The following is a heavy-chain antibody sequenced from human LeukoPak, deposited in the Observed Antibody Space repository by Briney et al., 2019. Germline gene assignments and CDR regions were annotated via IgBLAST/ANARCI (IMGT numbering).Heavy chain of an antibody. J-gene: IGHJ4*02. Sequence: GGSLRLSCAASGFTFSSYGMHWVRQAPGKGLEWVAFIRYDGSNKYYADSVKGRFTISRDNSKNTLYLQMNSLRAEDTAVYYCAKDGISDFWSGYDYWGQGTLVTVSS. CDR3: AKDGISDFWSGYDY. CDR2: IRYDGSNK. CDR1: GFTFSSYG. D-gene: IGHD3-3*01. V-gene: IGHV3-30*02.